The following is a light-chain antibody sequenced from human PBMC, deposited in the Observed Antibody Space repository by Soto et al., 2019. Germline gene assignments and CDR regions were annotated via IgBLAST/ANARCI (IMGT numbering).Light chain of an antibody. J-gene: IGKJ1*01. Sequence: EIVLTHSPGTLSLSPGERATLSCSASHSVSSSYLAWYQQKPGQAPRLLIYGASSRATGIPDRFSGSGSGTDFTLTISRLEPEDFAVYYCQQYNNWPPWTFGQGTKVDIK. CDR2: GAS. V-gene: IGKV3-20*01. CDR1: HSVSSSY. CDR3: QQYNNWPPWT.